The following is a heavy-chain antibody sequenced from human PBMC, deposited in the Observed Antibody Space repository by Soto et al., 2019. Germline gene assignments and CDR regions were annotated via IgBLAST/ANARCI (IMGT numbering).Heavy chain of an antibody. J-gene: IGHJ6*02. D-gene: IGHD6-6*01. CDR1: GGTFSSYA. Sequence: QVQLVQSGAEVKKPGSSVKVSCKASGGTFSSYAISWMRQAPGQGLAWMGGIIPIFGTANYAQKFQGRVTITADEATSTSYMELSSMRSEDTAVYYCARENSSSSLYYYYGMDVWCQGTTVTVSS. CDR3: ARENSSSSLYYYYGMDV. CDR2: IIPIFGTA. V-gene: IGHV1-69*01.